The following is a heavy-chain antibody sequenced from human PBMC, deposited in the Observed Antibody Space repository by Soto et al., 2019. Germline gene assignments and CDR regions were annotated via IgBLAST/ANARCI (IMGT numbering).Heavy chain of an antibody. CDR2: SRNKANSYTT. V-gene: IGHV3-72*01. D-gene: IGHD2-2*01. CDR3: ARVVATAWFDP. Sequence: GGSLRLSCAASGFTFSDHYMDWVRQAPGKGLEWVGRSRNKANSYTTQYAASVKGRFTISRDDSKNSLYLQMNSLKTEDTAVYYCARVVATAWFDPWGQGTLVTVSS. CDR1: GFTFSDHY. J-gene: IGHJ5*02.